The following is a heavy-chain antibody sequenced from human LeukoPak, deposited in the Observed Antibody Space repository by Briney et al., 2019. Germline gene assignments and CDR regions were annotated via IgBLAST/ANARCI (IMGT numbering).Heavy chain of an antibody. CDR2: ISAYNVNT. Sequence: ASVKVSCTASGYTFTSYGISWVRQAPGQGLEWMGWISAYNVNTNYAQKLQGRVTMTTDTSTSTAYMELRSLRSDDTAVYYCARALRPAATFDPWGQGTLVTVSS. CDR1: GYTFTSYG. CDR3: ARALRPAATFDP. J-gene: IGHJ5*02. V-gene: IGHV1-18*01. D-gene: IGHD2-2*01.